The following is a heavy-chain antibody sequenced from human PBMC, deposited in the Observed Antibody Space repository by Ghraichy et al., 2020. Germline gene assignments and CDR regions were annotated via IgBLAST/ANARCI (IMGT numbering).Heavy chain of an antibody. Sequence: GGSLRLSCAASGFTFSSYSMNWVRQAPGKGLEWISYISSSSNTIYYADSVKGRFTVSRDNAKNSLYLQMNSLRDEDTAVYYCARVVFSGWYSFDYCGQGTLVTVSS. CDR2: ISSSSNTI. CDR1: GFTFSSYS. V-gene: IGHV3-48*02. D-gene: IGHD6-19*01. J-gene: IGHJ4*02. CDR3: ARVVFSGWYSFDY.